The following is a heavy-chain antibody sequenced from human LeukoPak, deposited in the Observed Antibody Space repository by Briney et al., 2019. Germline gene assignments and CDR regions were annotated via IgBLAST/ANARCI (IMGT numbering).Heavy chain of an antibody. CDR3: ARGGATMVRGVHGY. CDR2: IDHSGST. D-gene: IGHD3-10*01. CDR1: GGSFSGYY. J-gene: IGHJ4*02. V-gene: IGHV4-34*01. Sequence: SVTLSLTCAVYGGSFSGYYWNWIRQPPGKGLEWIGEIDHSGSTNYNPSLKSRVTISVDTSKNQFSLKLSSVTAADTAVYYCARGGATMVRGVHGYWGQGTLVTVSS.